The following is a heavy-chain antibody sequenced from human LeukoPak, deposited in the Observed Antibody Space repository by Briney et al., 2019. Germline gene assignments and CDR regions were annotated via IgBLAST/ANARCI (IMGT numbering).Heavy chain of an antibody. CDR1: GGSFSGYY. Sequence: PSETLSLTCAVYGGSFSGYYWSWIRQPPGKGLEWIGKINHSGSTNCNPSLKSRVTISVDTSKNQFSLKLSSVTAADTAVYYCARSDWFDPWGQGTLVTVSS. CDR3: ARSDWFDP. J-gene: IGHJ5*02. CDR2: INHSGST. V-gene: IGHV4-34*01.